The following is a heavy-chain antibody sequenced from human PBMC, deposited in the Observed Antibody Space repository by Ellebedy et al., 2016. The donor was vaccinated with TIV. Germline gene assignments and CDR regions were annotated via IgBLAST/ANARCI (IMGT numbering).Heavy chain of an antibody. CDR1: GFTFSSYA. Sequence: GESLKISCAASGFTFSSYAMSWVRQAPGKGLEWVSGISGSGIGTAYGDSVKGRFSVSRDNAKNILYLEMNSLRVEDTAVYYCAKTMVTGFDPWGRGIQVTVSS. D-gene: IGHD4/OR15-4a*01. CDR3: AKTMVTGFDP. J-gene: IGHJ5*02. V-gene: IGHV3-23*01. CDR2: ISGSGIGT.